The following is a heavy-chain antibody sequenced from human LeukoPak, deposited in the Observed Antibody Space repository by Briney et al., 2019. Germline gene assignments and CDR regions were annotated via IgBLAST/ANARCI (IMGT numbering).Heavy chain of an antibody. CDR1: GFTFSSYA. Sequence: GGSLRLSCAASGFTFSSYAMSWVRQAPGKGLEWVSAISGSGGSTYYADSVKGRFIISRDNSKNTLYLQMNSLRAEDTAVYYCAGRYCSSISCTDYYYGMDVWGQGTTVTVSS. CDR2: ISGSGGST. CDR3: AGRYCSSISCTDYYYGMDV. D-gene: IGHD2-2*01. J-gene: IGHJ6*02. V-gene: IGHV3-23*01.